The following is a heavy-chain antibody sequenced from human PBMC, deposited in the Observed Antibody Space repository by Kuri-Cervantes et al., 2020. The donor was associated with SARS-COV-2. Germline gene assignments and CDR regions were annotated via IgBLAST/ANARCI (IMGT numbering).Heavy chain of an antibody. CDR2: IDPSDSYT. CDR1: EYSFTSYR. CDR3: ARAASLGEHFDY. J-gene: IGHJ4*02. V-gene: IGHV5-10-1*01. Sequence: KVSCKGSEYSFTSYRISWVRQMPGEGLEWMGTIDPSDSYTTHSPSFQGHVTIAADKSISTAYLQWSSLKASDTAMYYCARAASLGEHFDYWGQGTLVTVSS. D-gene: IGHD3-16*01.